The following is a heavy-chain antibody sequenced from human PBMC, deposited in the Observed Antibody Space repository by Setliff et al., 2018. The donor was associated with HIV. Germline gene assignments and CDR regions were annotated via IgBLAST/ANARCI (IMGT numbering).Heavy chain of an antibody. CDR1: GGSISSYY. V-gene: IGHV4-59*12. CDR2: IYYSGST. J-gene: IGHJ4*02. Sequence: SETLSLTCTVSGGSISSYYWSWIRQPPGKGLEWIGYIYYSGSTNHNPSLKSRVTISVDTSKNQFSLKLSSVTAADTAVYYCARRSGWSLDYWGQGTLVTISS. D-gene: IGHD6-19*01. CDR3: ARRSGWSLDY.